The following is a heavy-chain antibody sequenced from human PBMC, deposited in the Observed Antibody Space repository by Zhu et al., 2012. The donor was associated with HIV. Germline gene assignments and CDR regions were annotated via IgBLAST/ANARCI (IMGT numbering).Heavy chain of an antibody. CDR2: IYYSGST. J-gene: IGHJ3*02. V-gene: IGHV4-30-4*08. CDR1: GGSISSGDYY. D-gene: IGHD3-22*01. Sequence: QVRLQESGPGLVKPSQTLSLTCTVSGGSISSGDYYWSWIRQPPGKGLEWIGYIYYSGSTYYNPSLKSRVTISVDTSKNQFSLKLSSVTAADTAVYYCARQYYYDSSGPGAFDIWGQGTMVTVSS. CDR3: ARQYYYDSSGPGAFDI.